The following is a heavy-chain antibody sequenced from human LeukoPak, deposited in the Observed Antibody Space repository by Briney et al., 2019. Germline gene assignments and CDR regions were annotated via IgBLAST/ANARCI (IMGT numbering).Heavy chain of an antibody. J-gene: IGHJ4*02. D-gene: IGHD2-15*01. Sequence: GRSLRLSCAASGFTFSSYAMYWVRQAPGKGPEWVAVISYDGSDKFYADSVKGRFTISRDNSKNTLYLQMNSLRAEDTAVYYCAKGYCSGGSCGLDYWGQGTLVTVSS. CDR2: ISYDGSDK. CDR1: GFTFSSYA. V-gene: IGHV3-30*04. CDR3: AKGYCSGGSCGLDY.